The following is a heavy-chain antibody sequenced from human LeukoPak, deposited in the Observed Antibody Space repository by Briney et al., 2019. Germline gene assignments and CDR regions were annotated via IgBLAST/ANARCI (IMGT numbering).Heavy chain of an antibody. CDR2: INNSGST. V-gene: IGHV4-4*07. J-gene: IGHJ5*02. CDR1: GGSISTFY. D-gene: IGHD3-10*01. CDR3: AREGGAPGGPAP. Sequence: SETLSLTCTVSGGSISTFYWTWIRQPAGKGLEWIGRINNSGSTNYNPSLRSRVSMSVDRSKNQFSVTLSSVTAADTAVYFCAREGGAPGGPAPWGRETLFPFS.